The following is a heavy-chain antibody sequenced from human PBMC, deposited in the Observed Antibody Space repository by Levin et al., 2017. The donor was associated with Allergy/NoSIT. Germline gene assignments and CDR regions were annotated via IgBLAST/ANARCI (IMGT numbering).Heavy chain of an antibody. Sequence: GSLRLSCAVYGGSFSVYFWTWIRQPPGKGLEWIGEISHSGGTHYNPSLKSRVSISVDTSKNQFSLRLTSVTAADTAVYYCATIFGDYSDFDYWGQGTLVSVSS. CDR2: ISHSGGT. V-gene: IGHV4-34*01. CDR3: ATIFGDYSDFDY. D-gene: IGHD4-17*01. J-gene: IGHJ4*02. CDR1: GGSFSVYF.